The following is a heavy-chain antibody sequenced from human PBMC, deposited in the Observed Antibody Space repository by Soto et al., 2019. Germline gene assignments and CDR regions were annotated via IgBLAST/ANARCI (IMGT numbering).Heavy chain of an antibody. CDR3: ARDMGFGLSDY. D-gene: IGHD3-10*01. CDR2: INAGNGNT. CDR1: GYTFTNYA. J-gene: IGHJ4*02. V-gene: IGHV1-3*01. Sequence: ASVKVSCKASGYTFTNYAIDWVRQAPGQRLEWMGWINAGNGNTKYLQKFLGRVTITRDTSASTAYMELSSLRSEDTAVYYCARDMGFGLSDYWGQGILVTVSS.